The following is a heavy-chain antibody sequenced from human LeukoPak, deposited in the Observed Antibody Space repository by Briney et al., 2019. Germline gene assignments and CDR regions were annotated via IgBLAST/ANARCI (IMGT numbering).Heavy chain of an antibody. D-gene: IGHD3-10*01. J-gene: IGHJ4*02. CDR2: ISYDGSNK. Sequence: GGSLRLSCAASGFTFSSYGMHWVRQAPGKGLEWVAVISYDGSNKYYADSVKGRFTISRDNSKNTLYLQMNSLRAEDTAVYYCAKDRGERYFDYWGQGTLVTVSS. V-gene: IGHV3-30*18. CDR3: AKDRGERYFDY. CDR1: GFTFSSYG.